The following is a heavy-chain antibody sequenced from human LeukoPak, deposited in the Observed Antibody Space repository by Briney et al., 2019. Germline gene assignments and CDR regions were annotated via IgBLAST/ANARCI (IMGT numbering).Heavy chain of an antibody. CDR3: ARGMGVGATPNSGEYYFDY. CDR1: GFTFSSYA. CDR2: ISYDGSNK. Sequence: PGGSLRLSCAASGFTFSSYAMHWVRQAPGKGLEWVAVISYDGSNKYYADSVKGRFTISRDNSKNTLYLQMNSLRAEDTAVYYCARGMGVGATPNSGEYYFDYWGQGTLVTVSS. D-gene: IGHD1-26*01. V-gene: IGHV3-30*04. J-gene: IGHJ4*02.